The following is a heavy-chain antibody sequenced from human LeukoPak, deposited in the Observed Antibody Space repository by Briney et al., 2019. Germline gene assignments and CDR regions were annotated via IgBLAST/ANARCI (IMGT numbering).Heavy chain of an antibody. CDR3: ARGPEYYDSSGYHDY. CDR1: GYSFTTYW. D-gene: IGHD3-22*01. CDR2: IYPGDSDT. V-gene: IGHV5-51*01. Sequence: GESLKISCKGSGYSFTTYWIGWVRQMPGKGLEWMGIIYPGDSDTRYSPSFQGQVTISADKSISTAYLQWSSLKASDTAMYYCARGPEYYDSSGYHDYWGQGTLVTVSS. J-gene: IGHJ4*02.